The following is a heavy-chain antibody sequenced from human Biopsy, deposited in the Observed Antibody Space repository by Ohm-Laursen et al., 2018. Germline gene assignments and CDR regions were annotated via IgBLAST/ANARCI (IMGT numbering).Heavy chain of an antibody. J-gene: IGHJ4*02. D-gene: IGHD3-3*01. CDR1: GASLSSHY. V-gene: IGHV4-59*11. CDR2: FYGSGNT. Sequence: GTLSLTCTVSGASLSSHYWSWIRQPPGKGLEWLGYFYGSGNTYYNPSLKSRVTISVDPSKNQFSLKLNAVTAADTAVYYCAKGITVYGVVLPYYFDDWGQGTAVTVPS. CDR3: AKGITVYGVVLPYYFDD.